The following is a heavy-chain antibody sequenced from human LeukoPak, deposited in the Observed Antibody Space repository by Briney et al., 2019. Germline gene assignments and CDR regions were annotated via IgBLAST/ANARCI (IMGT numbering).Heavy chain of an antibody. J-gene: IGHJ4*02. CDR3: AKGYGESHFDS. Sequence: GGSLRLSCAASGFTFRSFGMHLVRQAPGKGLEWVAFIRFDGSNQYYADSVKGRFTVSRDNSNNTLFLQMNSLRVDDTAVYFCAKGYGESHFDSWGQGTLVTVSS. CDR2: IRFDGSNQ. V-gene: IGHV3-30*02. CDR1: GFTFRSFG. D-gene: IGHD4/OR15-4a*01.